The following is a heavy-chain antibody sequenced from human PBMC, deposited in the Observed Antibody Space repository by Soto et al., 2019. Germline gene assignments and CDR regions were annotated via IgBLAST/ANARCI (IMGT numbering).Heavy chain of an antibody. CDR1: GFTFSNAW. V-gene: IGHV3-15*01. Sequence: PGGSLRLSCAASGFTFSNAWMSWVRQAPGKGLEWVGRIKSKTDGGTTDYAAPVKGRFTISRDDSKNTLYLQMNSLKTEDTAVYYCTTANYDIAAAGIYYFDYWGQGTLVPVSS. CDR3: TTANYDIAAAGIYYFDY. CDR2: IKSKTDGGTT. J-gene: IGHJ4*02. D-gene: IGHD6-13*01.